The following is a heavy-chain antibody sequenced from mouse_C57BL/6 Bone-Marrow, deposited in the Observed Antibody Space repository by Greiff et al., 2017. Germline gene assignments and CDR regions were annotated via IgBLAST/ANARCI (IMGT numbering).Heavy chain of an antibody. Sequence: VKLMESGPGLVQPSQSLSITCTVSGFSLTSYGVHWVRQSPGKGLEWLGVIWSGGSTDYNAAFISRLSISKDNSKSQVFFKMNSLQADDTAIYYCARGDSSGSWFAYGGQGTLVTVSA. CDR1: GFSLTSYG. CDR3: ARGDSSGSWFAY. V-gene: IGHV2-2*01. J-gene: IGHJ3*01. D-gene: IGHD3-2*02. CDR2: IWSGGST.